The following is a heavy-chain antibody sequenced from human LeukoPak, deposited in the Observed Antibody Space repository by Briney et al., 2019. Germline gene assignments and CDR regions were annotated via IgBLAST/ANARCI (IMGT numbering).Heavy chain of an antibody. CDR1: GFTVSSNY. V-gene: IGHV3-66*01. CDR3: ARATRYCSGGSCYPY. Sequence: GGSLRLSCAASGFTVSSNYMSWVRQAPGKGLEWVSVIYSGGSTYYADSVKGRFTIYRDNSKNTLYLQMNSLRAEDTAVYYCARATRYCSGGSCYPYWGQGTLVTVSS. CDR2: IYSGGST. J-gene: IGHJ4*02. D-gene: IGHD2-15*01.